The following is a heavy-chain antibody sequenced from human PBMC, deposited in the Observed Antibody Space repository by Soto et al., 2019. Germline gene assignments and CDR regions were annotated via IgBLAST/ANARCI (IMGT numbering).Heavy chain of an antibody. CDR3: ARGPTPTVTYDY. Sequence: SETLSLTCTVSGGSISSYYWSWIRQPPGKGLEWIGYIYYSGSTNYNPSLKSRVTISVDTSKNQFPLKLSSVTAADTAVYYCARGPTPTVTYDYRGQGTLVTVSS. D-gene: IGHD4-17*01. CDR2: IYYSGST. J-gene: IGHJ4*02. CDR1: GGSISSYY. V-gene: IGHV4-59*01.